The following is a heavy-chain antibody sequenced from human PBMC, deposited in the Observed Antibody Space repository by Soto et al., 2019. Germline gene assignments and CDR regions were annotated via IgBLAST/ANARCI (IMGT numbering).Heavy chain of an antibody. D-gene: IGHD2-15*01. CDR2: INEDGSRT. V-gene: IGHV3-7*01. CDR3: AGISRGH. Sequence: GGSLRLSCASSGFTLTTDWTSWVRQAPGKGLEWVASINEDGSRTYYVGSVKGRFTISRDDAKNSLYLQMISLRAEDTAVYYCAGISRGHWGQGTLVTVSS. CDR1: GFTLTTDW. J-gene: IGHJ4*02.